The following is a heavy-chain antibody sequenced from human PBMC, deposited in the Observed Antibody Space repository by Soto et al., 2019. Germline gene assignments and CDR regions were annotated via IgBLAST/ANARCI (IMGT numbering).Heavy chain of an antibody. CDR2: IYATGTT. J-gene: IGHJ5*02. CDR3: VRDGTKTLRDCFDP. D-gene: IGHD1-1*01. CDR1: GASISGVY. Sequence: SETLSLTCTVSGASISGVYWSWIRKSAGKGLEWIGRIYATGTTDYNPSLKSRVMMSVDTSKKQFSLKLRSVTAADTAVYYCVRDGTKTLRDCFDPCGQRISVTVSS. V-gene: IGHV4-4*07.